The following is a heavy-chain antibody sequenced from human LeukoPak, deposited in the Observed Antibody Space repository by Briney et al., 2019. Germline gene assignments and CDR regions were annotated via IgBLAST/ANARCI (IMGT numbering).Heavy chain of an antibody. Sequence: GGSLRLSCAASGFTFSSYAMSWVRQAPGKGLEWVSAISGSGGSTYYADSVKGRFTISRDNSKNTLYLQMNSLRAEDTAVYFCARLLASYYYMDVWGKGTTVTVSS. CDR1: GFTFSSYA. V-gene: IGHV3-23*01. CDR2: ISGSGGST. J-gene: IGHJ6*03. CDR3: ARLLASYYYMDV.